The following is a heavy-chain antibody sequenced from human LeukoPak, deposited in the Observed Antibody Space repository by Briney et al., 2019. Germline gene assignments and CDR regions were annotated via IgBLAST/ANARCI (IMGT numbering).Heavy chain of an antibody. V-gene: IGHV5-51*01. Sequence: GESLKISCKGSGYSFTSYWIGWARQMPGKGLEWMGIIYPGDSDTRYSPSFQGQVTISADESISTAYLQWSGLKASDTAMYYCTRLRGDGYKIRDFDYWGQGTLVTVSS. D-gene: IGHD5-24*01. CDR2: IYPGDSDT. CDR1: GYSFTSYW. J-gene: IGHJ4*02. CDR3: TRLRGDGYKIRDFDY.